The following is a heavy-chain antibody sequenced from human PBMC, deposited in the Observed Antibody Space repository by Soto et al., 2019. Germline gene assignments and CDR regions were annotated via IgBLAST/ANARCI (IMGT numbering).Heavy chain of an antibody. V-gene: IGHV4-34*01. CDR3: ARGDFWSGPTTRGTTFFDY. D-gene: IGHD3-3*01. J-gene: IGHJ4*02. CDR1: GGSFSGYY. CDR2: INHSGST. Sequence: SETLSLTCAVYGGSFSGYYWSWIRQPPGKGLEWIGEINHSGSTNYNPSLKSRVTISVDTSKNQFSLKLSSVTAADTAVYYCARGDFWSGPTTRGTTFFDYWGQGTLVTVSS.